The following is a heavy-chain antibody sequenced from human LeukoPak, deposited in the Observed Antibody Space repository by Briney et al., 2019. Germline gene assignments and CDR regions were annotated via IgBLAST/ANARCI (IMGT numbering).Heavy chain of an antibody. CDR2: ISSSGSTI. Sequence: GGSLRLSCAASGFTFSDYYMSWIRQAPGKGLEWVSYISSSGSTIYYADSVKGRFTISRDNAKNSPYLQMNSLRAEDTAVYYCARAASSSWTDFASWGQGTLVTVSS. CDR3: ARAASSSWTDFAS. J-gene: IGHJ4*02. CDR1: GFTFSDYY. V-gene: IGHV3-11*01. D-gene: IGHD6-13*01.